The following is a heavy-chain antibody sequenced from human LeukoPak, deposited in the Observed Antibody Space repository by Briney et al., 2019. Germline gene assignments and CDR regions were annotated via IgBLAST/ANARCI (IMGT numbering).Heavy chain of an antibody. CDR2: IYPSGST. CDR3: ARTSPRAATFDY. Sequence: SETLSLTCTVSGGSITSYYWRWIRQAAGKGLEWIGRIYPSGSTNYNPSLKSRVSMSVDTSKNQFSLKLTSVTAADTAVYYCARTSPRAATFDYWGQGTLVTVSS. V-gene: IGHV4-4*07. D-gene: IGHD2-15*01. CDR1: GGSITSYY. J-gene: IGHJ4*02.